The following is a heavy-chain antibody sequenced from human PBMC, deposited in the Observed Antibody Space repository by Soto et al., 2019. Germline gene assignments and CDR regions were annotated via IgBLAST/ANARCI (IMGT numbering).Heavy chain of an antibody. Sequence: QVQLVQSGAEVKKSGASVKVSCKASGYSVSDYFIQWVRQAPGQGLEWVAWINPKSAATNYAKKFQGRVSLTWDTSFSTAYMELTRLRPDDTPVYYCARIKWGLDYYNGMDVWGQGTTVIVSS. CDR1: GYSVSDYF. J-gene: IGHJ6*02. V-gene: IGHV1-2*02. D-gene: IGHD1-26*01. CDR2: INPKSAAT. CDR3: ARIKWGLDYYNGMDV.